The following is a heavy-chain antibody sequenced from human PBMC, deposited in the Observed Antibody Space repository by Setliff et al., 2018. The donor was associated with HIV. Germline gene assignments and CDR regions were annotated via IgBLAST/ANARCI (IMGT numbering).Heavy chain of an antibody. CDR2: INPSGGST. Sequence: ASVKVSCKASGYTFTSYYLHWVRQAPGQGLEWMGIINPSGGSTTYAQKFQGRVIMTTDTSTSTAYMELSRLRSDDTAVYYCARTLPQYTNLFDYWGQGTLVTVSS. CDR3: ARTLPQYTNLFDY. V-gene: IGHV1-46*01. J-gene: IGHJ4*02. D-gene: IGHD5-18*01. CDR1: GYTFTSYY.